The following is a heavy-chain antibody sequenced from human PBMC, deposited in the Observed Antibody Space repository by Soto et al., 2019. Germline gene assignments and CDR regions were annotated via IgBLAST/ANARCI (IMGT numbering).Heavy chain of an antibody. CDR1: GGTFSSYA. CDR3: ARDKRGYYYGSGSSPESYYYYGMDV. J-gene: IGHJ6*02. D-gene: IGHD3-10*01. CDR2: IIPIFGTA. V-gene: IGHV1-69*13. Sequence: SVKVSCKASGGTFSSYAISWVRQAPGQGLEWMGGIIPIFGTANYAQKFQGRVTMTADESTSTAYMELSSLRSEDTAVYYCARDKRGYYYGSGSSPESYYYYGMDVWGQGPTVTVSS.